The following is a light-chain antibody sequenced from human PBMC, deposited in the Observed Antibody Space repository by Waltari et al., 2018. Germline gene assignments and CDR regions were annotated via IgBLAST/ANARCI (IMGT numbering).Light chain of an antibody. CDR3: QVWDGFTEQYA. V-gene: IGLV3-21*02. Sequence: SYVLTQQPSVSVAPGQTATITCEGADIGSKKVHWYQQKPGQAPVLVVYDDSDRPSGIPGRFSGFKPGNPATLTISRVEAGDEADYYCQVWDGFTEQYAFGTGTKVTVL. CDR2: DDS. J-gene: IGLJ1*01. CDR1: DIGSKK.